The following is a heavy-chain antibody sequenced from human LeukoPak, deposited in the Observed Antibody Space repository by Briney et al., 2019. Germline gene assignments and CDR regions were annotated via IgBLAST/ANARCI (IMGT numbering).Heavy chain of an antibody. CDR1: GGSISSGGYY. D-gene: IGHD5-18*01. CDR2: IYYRGST. Sequence: SQTLSLTCTVSGGSISSGGYYWSWIRQHPGKGLEWIEYIYYRGSTYYNPSLKSRVTISVDTSKNQFSLKLSSVTAADTAVYYCARSWIQLWLLDYWGQGTLVTVSS. CDR3: ARSWIQLWLLDY. J-gene: IGHJ4*02. V-gene: IGHV4-31*03.